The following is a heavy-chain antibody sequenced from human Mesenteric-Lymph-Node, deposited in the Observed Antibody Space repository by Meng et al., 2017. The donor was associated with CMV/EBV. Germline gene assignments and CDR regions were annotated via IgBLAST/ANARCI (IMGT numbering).Heavy chain of an antibody. D-gene: IGHD6-6*01. J-gene: IGHJ4*02. CDR2: ISYDGSNK. Sequence: GGSLRLSCAASGFTFSSYAMHWVRQAPGKGLEWVAVISYDGSNKYYADSVKGRFTISRDNSKNTLYLQMNSLRAEDTAVYYCARGGRQYKYSSSPLDYWGQGTLVTVSS. V-gene: IGHV3-30-3*01. CDR1: GFTFSSYA. CDR3: ARGGRQYKYSSSPLDY.